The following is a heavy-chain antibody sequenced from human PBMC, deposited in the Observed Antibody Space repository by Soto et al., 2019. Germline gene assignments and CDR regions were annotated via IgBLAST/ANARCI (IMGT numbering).Heavy chain of an antibody. CDR2: IYWDDDK. J-gene: IGHJ4*02. Sequence: QITLKESGPTLVKPTQTLTLTCTFSGFSLSTSGVGVGWIRQPPGKALERLALIYWDDDKRYSPSLKSRLTITKDTSKNQVVLTRTKLDTVDTATYYCARGGWTTYYSPFFDYWGQGTLLTVSS. CDR1: GFSLSTSGVG. CDR3: ARGGWTTYYSPFFDY. V-gene: IGHV2-5*02. D-gene: IGHD3-10*01.